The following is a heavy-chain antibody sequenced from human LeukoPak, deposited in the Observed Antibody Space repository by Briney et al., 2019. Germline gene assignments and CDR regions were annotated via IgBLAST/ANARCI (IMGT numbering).Heavy chain of an antibody. D-gene: IGHD6-13*01. J-gene: IGHJ4*02. CDR2: IRGDTGDT. CDR3: ARVRGNSCDY. Sequence: ASVKVSCKTSGYTLSDYYMHWVRQAPGQGLEWMGWIRGDTGDTDSPQKCQGRVTMTRDTSSNTAYMELSRLTFDDTARYFCARVRGNSCDYWGQGTLVTVSS. V-gene: IGHV1-2*02. CDR1: GYTLSDYY.